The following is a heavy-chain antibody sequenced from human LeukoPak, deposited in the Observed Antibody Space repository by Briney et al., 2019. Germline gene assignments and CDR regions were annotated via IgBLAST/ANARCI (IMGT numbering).Heavy chain of an antibody. V-gene: IGHV3-66*01. CDR1: GFTVSSSY. J-gene: IGHJ4*02. D-gene: IGHD6-19*01. Sequence: GGSLRLSCAASGFTVSSSYMSWVRQAPGKGLEWVSVIYSGGSTYYADSVKGRFTISRDNSKNTLYLQMNSLRAEDTAVYYCARGRFEASSGWYVVYYFDYWGQGTLVTVSS. CDR3: ARGRFEASSGWYVVYYFDY. CDR2: IYSGGST.